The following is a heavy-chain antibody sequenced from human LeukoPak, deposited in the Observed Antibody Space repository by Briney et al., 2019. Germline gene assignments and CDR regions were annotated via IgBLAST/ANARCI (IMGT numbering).Heavy chain of an antibody. V-gene: IGHV3-30-3*01. D-gene: IGHD2-2*01. Sequence: GGSLRLSCAASGFTFSSYAMSWVRQAPGKGLEWVAVISYDGSNKYYADSVKGRFTISRDNSKNTLYLQMNSLRAEDTAVYYCARAPHPVVPAEGGDYFDYWGQGTLDTVSS. CDR3: ARAPHPVVPAEGGDYFDY. J-gene: IGHJ4*02. CDR2: ISYDGSNK. CDR1: GFTFSSYA.